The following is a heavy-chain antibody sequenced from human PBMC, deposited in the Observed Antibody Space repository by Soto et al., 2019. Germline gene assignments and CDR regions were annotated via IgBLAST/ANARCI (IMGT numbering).Heavy chain of an antibody. V-gene: IGHV5-10-1*01. CDR1: GYSFTSYW. Sequence: GESLKISCKGSGYSFTSYWISWVRQMPGKGLEWMGRIDPSDSYTNYSPSFQGHVTISADKSISTAYLQWSSLKASDTAMYYCARSTYCSGGSCPGGMDVWGQGTTVTGSS. J-gene: IGHJ6*02. D-gene: IGHD2-15*01. CDR3: ARSTYCSGGSCPGGMDV. CDR2: IDPSDSYT.